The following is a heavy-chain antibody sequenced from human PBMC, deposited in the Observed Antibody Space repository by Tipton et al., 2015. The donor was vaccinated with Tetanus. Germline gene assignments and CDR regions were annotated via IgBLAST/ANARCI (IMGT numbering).Heavy chain of an antibody. CDR1: GGSISGYY. CDR3: ARRIQVFGPAILDAFDL. CDR2: IYDNGTT. J-gene: IGHJ3*01. Sequence: TLSLTCTVAGGSISGYYWTWIRQPPGKGLEWIGYIYDNGTTSYSPSLKSRVIISVDKSKNQLSLKLCSVTAEDSAIYYCARRIQVFGPAILDAFDLWAQGTMVIVSS. V-gene: IGHV4-59*12. D-gene: IGHD3/OR15-3a*01.